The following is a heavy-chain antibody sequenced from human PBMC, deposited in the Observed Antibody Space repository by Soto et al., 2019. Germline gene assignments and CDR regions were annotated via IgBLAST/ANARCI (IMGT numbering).Heavy chain of an antibody. CDR2: INAGNGNT. Sequence: QVQLVQSGAEVKKPGASVKVSCKASGYSFFSYALHWVRQAPGQGLEWMGWINAGNGNTKYSQMFQGRVTITRDTSASAAYMELGSLRSEDTAVYYCVRGVSAGVDYWGQGTLVTVSS. D-gene: IGHD1-26*01. V-gene: IGHV1-3*01. CDR3: VRGVSAGVDY. J-gene: IGHJ4*02. CDR1: GYSFFSYA.